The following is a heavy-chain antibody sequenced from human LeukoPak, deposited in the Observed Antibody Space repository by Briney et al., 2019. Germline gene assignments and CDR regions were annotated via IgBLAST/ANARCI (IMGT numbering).Heavy chain of an antibody. CDR2: INPSGGST. CDR3: ARVGGYYGSGSYSSVDWFDP. Sequence: ASVKVSCKASGYTFTSYYMHWVRQAPGQGLEWMGIINPSGGSTSYARKFQGRVTMTRDTSTSTVYMELSSLRSEDTAVYYCARVGGYYGSGSYSSVDWFDPWGQGTLVTVSS. D-gene: IGHD3-10*01. J-gene: IGHJ5*02. CDR1: GYTFTSYY. V-gene: IGHV1-46*01.